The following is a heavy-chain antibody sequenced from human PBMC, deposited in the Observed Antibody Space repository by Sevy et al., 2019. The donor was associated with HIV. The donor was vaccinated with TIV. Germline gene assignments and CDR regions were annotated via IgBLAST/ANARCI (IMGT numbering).Heavy chain of an antibody. D-gene: IGHD4-17*01. J-gene: IGHJ6*03. V-gene: IGHV4-59*01. Sequence: SETLSLTCTVSGGSISSYYWSWIRQPPGKGLEWIGYIYYSGSTNYNPSLKSRVTISVDTSKNQFSLKLSSVTAADTAVDYCARAYGGNPLGYYYYYMDVWGKGTTVTVSS. CDR2: IYYSGST. CDR3: ARAYGGNPLGYYYYYMDV. CDR1: GGSISSYY.